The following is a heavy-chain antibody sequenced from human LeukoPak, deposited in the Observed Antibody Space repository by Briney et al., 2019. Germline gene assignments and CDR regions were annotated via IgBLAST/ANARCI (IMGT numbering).Heavy chain of an antibody. CDR3: ATWAFYHNLDV. Sequence: GGSLRLSCAASGFNIGPYAMYWVRQGPGRGLEWVSVIKADGSGTFYSDSVRGRFTTSRDNSKNSLYLQMSGLTSDDTALYYCATWAFYHNLDVWGQGTTVAVSS. CDR2: IKADGSGT. J-gene: IGHJ6*02. CDR1: GFNIGPYA. V-gene: IGHV3-43*02. D-gene: IGHD2/OR15-2a*01.